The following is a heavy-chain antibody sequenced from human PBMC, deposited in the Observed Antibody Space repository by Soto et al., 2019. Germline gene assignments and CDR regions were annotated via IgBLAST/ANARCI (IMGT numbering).Heavy chain of an antibody. D-gene: IGHD4-17*01. CDR3: ARLDYGGNTFDY. CDR2: IDPSDSYT. Sequence: GESLKLSCKGSGYSFTSYWISWVRQMPGKGLEWMGRIDPSDSYTNYSPSFQGQVTISADKSISTAYLQWSSLKASDTAMYYCARLDYGGNTFDYWGQGTLVTVSS. J-gene: IGHJ4*02. CDR1: GYSFTSYW. V-gene: IGHV5-10-1*04.